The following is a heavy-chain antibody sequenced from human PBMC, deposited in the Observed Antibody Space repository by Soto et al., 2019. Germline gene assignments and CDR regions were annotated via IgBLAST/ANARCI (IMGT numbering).Heavy chain of an antibody. CDR1: GFTFSSYS. J-gene: IGHJ5*02. CDR3: ARDRVGATPRAFDP. Sequence: PGGSLRLSCAASGFTFSSYSMNWVRQAPGKGLEWVSSISSSSSYIYYADSVKGRFTISRDNAKNSLYLQMNSLRAEDTAVYYCARDRVGATPRAFDPWGQGTLVTVSS. V-gene: IGHV3-21*01. D-gene: IGHD1-26*01. CDR2: ISSSSSYI.